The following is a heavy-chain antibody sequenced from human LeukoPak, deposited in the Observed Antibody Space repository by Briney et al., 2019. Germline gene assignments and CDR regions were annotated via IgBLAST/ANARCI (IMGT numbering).Heavy chain of an antibody. V-gene: IGHV3-7*03. J-gene: IGHJ4*02. D-gene: IGHD6-19*01. CDR3: AREAKDDGIAVSGSFDY. CDR1: GFTVSSYW. Sequence: PGGSPRLSCAASGFTVSSYWMSWVRQAPGKGLEWVANIKQDGSEKYYVDSVKGRFTISRDNAKNSLYLQMNSLRAEDTAVYYCAREAKDDGIAVSGSFDYWGQGTLVTVSS. CDR2: IKQDGSEK.